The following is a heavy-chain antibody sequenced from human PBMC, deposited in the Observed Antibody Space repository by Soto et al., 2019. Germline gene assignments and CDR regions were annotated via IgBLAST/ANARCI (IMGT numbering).Heavy chain of an antibody. CDR2: IVVGSGNT. CDR3: AAGFVSDGYYYYGMDV. Sequence: QMQLVQSGPEVKKPGTSVKVSCKASGFTFTSSAVQWVRQARGQRLEWIGWIVVGSGNTNYAQKFQERVTITRDMSTSTAYMELSSLRSEDTAVYYSAAGFVSDGYYYYGMDVWGQGTTVTVSS. D-gene: IGHD2-21*01. J-gene: IGHJ6*02. V-gene: IGHV1-58*01. CDR1: GFTFTSSA.